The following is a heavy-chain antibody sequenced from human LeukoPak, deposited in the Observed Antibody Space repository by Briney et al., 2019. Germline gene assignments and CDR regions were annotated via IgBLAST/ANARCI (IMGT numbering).Heavy chain of an antibody. V-gene: IGHV3-9*01. CDR3: AKDMSAYYDILTGLSGFQH. CDR1: GFTFDDYA. D-gene: IGHD3-9*01. CDR2: ISWNSGSI. Sequence: GGSLRLSCAASGFTFDDYAMHWVRQAPGKGLEWVSGISWNSGSIGYADSVKGRFTISRDNAKHSLYLQMNSLRAEDTALYYCAKDMSAYYDILTGLSGFQHWGQGTLVTVSS. J-gene: IGHJ1*01.